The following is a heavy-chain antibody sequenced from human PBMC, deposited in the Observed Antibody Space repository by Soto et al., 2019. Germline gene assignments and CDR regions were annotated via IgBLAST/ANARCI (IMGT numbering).Heavy chain of an antibody. Sequence: QVQLQESGPGLVKPSETLSLTCTVSGGSISSDYCNWIRQPQGPGLEWVGYIYYSGSTNYNPSLSGRVTISIDTSKNQLSLKLGSVAAADTYVYYCAILLAGKPRADAFDIWGQGTMVTVSS. CDR1: GGSISSDY. V-gene: IGHV4-59*01. CDR2: IYYSGST. CDR3: AILLAGKPRADAFDI. D-gene: IGHD2-21*01. J-gene: IGHJ3*02.